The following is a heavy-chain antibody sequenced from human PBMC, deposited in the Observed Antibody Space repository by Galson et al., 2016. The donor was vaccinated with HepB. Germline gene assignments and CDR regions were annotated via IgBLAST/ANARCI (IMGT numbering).Heavy chain of an antibody. CDR3: GRVDNWTYDY. D-gene: IGHD1-7*01. Sequence: SVKVSCKADGYNFIYYGISWVRQAPGQGLEWLGWISPYNDNSDSAQKIRGRVTLTTDTSTSTAYMERRSLRSDDTAVYYCGRVDNWTYDYWGQGTLVTVSS. J-gene: IGHJ4*02. V-gene: IGHV1-18*01. CDR1: GYNFIYYG. CDR2: ISPYNDNS.